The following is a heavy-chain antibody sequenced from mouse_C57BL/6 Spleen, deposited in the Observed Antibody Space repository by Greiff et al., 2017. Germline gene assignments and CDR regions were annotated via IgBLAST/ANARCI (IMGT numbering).Heavy chain of an antibody. Sequence: QVQLQQSGAELMKPGASVKLSCKATGYTFTGYWIEWVKQRPGHGLEWIGEILPGSGSTNYNEKFKGKTTFTEDTSSNTAYMQLSSLTTEDSAIYYCASRDYYGSSYWFAYWGQGTLVTVSA. CDR2: ILPGSGST. J-gene: IGHJ3*01. D-gene: IGHD1-1*01. V-gene: IGHV1-9*01. CDR3: ASRDYYGSSYWFAY. CDR1: GYTFTGYW.